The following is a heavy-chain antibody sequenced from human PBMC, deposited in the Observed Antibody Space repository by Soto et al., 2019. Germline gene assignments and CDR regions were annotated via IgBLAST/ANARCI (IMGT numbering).Heavy chain of an antibody. Sequence: SETLSLTCTVSGGSISSYYWSWIRQPPGKGLEWIGYIYYSGSINYNHSLKSRVTISVDTSMNQFSLKLSSVTAADTAVYYCARGYSSSSWFDPWGQGTLVTVSS. V-gene: IGHV4-59*01. CDR2: IYYSGSI. CDR1: GGSISSYY. J-gene: IGHJ5*02. CDR3: ARGYSSSSWFDP. D-gene: IGHD6-6*01.